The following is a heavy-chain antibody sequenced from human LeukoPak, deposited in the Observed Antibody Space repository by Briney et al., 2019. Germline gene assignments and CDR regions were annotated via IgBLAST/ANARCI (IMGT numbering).Heavy chain of an antibody. CDR3: ARAECSGDYAECHWFDP. CDR1: GGSISSGSYY. V-gene: IGHV4-61*02. J-gene: IGHJ5*02. D-gene: IGHD4-17*01. Sequence: TLSLTCTVSGGSISSGSYYWSWIRQPAGKGLEWIGRIYTSGSTNYNPSLKSRVTISVDTSKNQFSLKLSSVTAADTAVYYCARAECSGDYAECHWFDPWGQGTLVTVSS. CDR2: IYTSGST.